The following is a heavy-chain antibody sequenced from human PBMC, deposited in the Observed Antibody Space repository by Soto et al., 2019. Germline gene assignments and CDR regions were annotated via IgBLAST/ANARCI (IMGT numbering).Heavy chain of an antibody. CDR1: GYNFPTYW. CDR2: IDPSDSFS. J-gene: IGHJ3*02. D-gene: IGHD1-1*01. CDR3: AKQHFYKEHNVDT. V-gene: IGHV5-10-1*01. Sequence: GESLKISCKASGYNFPTYWINLVRQMPGKGLEWIGRIDPSDSFSNYSQSFQGHVTLSADKSISTAYLQWSSLKASDTAMYYCAKQHFYKEHNVDTWGQGTLVTVSS.